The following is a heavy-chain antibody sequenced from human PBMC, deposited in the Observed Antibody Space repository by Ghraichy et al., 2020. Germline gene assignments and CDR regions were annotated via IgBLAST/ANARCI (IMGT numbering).Heavy chain of an antibody. CDR2: IYHSGPT. D-gene: IGHD3-10*01. Sequence: SETLPLTCAMSEDTINSGVYSWGWIRQPPGKGLEWIGHIYHSGPTYVTSPLKSRVAISIDRSKFQVSLSLGSVTAADTAKYYCARLFPIRGGDAFNMWGQGTMVIVSS. V-gene: IGHV4-30-2*01. J-gene: IGHJ3*02. CDR3: ARLFPIRGGDAFNM. CDR1: EDTINSGVYS.